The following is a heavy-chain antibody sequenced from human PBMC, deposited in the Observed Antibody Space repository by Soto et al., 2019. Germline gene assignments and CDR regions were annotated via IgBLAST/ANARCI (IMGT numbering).Heavy chain of an antibody. V-gene: IGHV5-51*01. CDR2: IYPGDSDT. J-gene: IGHJ3*02. CDR1: GYSFASYG. D-gene: IGHD4-4*01. CDR3: ARPGGVDYSNYMGAFDI. Sequence: PGESLKNSWKGAGYSFASYGSGWVSQMPGKGLEWMGIIYPGDSDTRYSPSFQGQVTISADKSISTAYLQWSSLKASDTAMYYCARPGGVDYSNYMGAFDIWGQGTMVTVSS.